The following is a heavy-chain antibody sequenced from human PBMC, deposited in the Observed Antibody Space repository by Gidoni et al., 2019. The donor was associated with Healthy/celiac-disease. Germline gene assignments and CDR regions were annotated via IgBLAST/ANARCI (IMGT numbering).Heavy chain of an antibody. D-gene: IGHD2-2*01. V-gene: IGHV1-69*01. CDR3: AREEGCSSTSCSYYFDY. CDR1: GGTFSSYA. CDR2: IIPIFGTA. Sequence: QVQLVQSGAEVKKPGSSVKVSCKASGGTFSSYAISWVRQAPGQGLEWMGGIIPIFGTANYAQKFQGRVTITADESTSTAYMELSSLRSEDTAVYYCAREEGCSSTSCSYYFDYWGQGTLVTVSS. J-gene: IGHJ4*02.